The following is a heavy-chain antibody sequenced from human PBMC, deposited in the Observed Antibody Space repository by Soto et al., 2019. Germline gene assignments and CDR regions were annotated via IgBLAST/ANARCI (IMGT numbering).Heavy chain of an antibody. V-gene: IGHV4-30-2*02. J-gene: IGHJ4*02. D-gene: IGHD5-18*01. Sequence: HSWTLSLTCAVSAGSISSGGYSWSWIRQPPGKGLEWIGYIYHSGSTNYNPSLKSRVTISVDTSKNPFPQKLSSVTAADTAAYTCARGLPSSGYPYFKYWHQRNLVT. CDR3: ARGLPSSGYPYFKY. CDR1: AGSISSGGYS. CDR2: IYHSGST.